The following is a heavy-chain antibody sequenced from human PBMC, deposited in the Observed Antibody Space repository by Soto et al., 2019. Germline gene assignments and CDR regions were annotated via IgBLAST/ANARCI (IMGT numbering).Heavy chain of an antibody. CDR3: VRGGGGGLFDP. CDR1: GFNFNSYT. V-gene: IGHV3-21*01. J-gene: IGHJ5*02. Sequence: GGSLRLSCAASGFNFNSYTINWVRQAPGKRLEWLSSISSSGYIFSTDSVRGRFTISRDNAKRSLYLQMMSLTAEDTAIYYCVRGGGGGLFDPWGQGTMVTVSS. CDR2: ISSSGYI. D-gene: IGHD2-15*01.